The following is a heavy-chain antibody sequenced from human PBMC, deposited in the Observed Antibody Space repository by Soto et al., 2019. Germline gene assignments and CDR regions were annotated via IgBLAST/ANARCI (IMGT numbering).Heavy chain of an antibody. CDR3: ARSGYCSTGKCSAFDY. D-gene: IGHD2-8*01. CDR1: GFTFSSYV. Sequence: EVQLLESGGGLLQPGGSLRLSCAASGFTFSSYVMNWVRQAPGEGLEWVSTVSGGGDGTYYADSGKGRFTISRDDSKNTLYLQMNSLRADDTAVYFCARSGYCSTGKCSAFDYWGQGTLVTVSS. J-gene: IGHJ4*02. CDR2: VSGGGDGT. V-gene: IGHV3-23*01.